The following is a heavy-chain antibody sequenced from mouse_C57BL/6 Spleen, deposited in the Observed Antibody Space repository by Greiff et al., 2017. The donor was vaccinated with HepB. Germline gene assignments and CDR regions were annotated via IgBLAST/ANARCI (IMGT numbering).Heavy chain of an antibody. V-gene: IGHV1-5*01. CDR1: GYTFTSYW. CDR3: TKLLGITYYFDY. Sequence: EVQLQQSGTVLARPGASVKMSCKTSGYTFTSYWMHWVKQRPGQGLEWIGAIYPGNSDTSYNQKFKGKAKLTAVTSASTAYMELSSLTNEDSAVYYCTKLLGITYYFDYWGQGTTLTVSS. J-gene: IGHJ2*01. CDR2: IYPGNSDT. D-gene: IGHD1-1*01.